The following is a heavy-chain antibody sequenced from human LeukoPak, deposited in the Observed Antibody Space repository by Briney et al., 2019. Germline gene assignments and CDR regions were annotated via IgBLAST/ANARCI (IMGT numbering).Heavy chain of an antibody. J-gene: IGHJ4*02. D-gene: IGHD2-2*02. CDR1: GYTLTELS. Sequence: ASVKVSCKVSGYTLTELSMHWVRQAPGKGLEWMGGFDPEDGETVYAQKFQGRVTMTEDTSTDTASMDLRSLRSEDTAVYYCATRAAGYTYYFDYRGQGTLVTVSS. CDR3: ATRAAGYTYYFDY. V-gene: IGHV1-24*01. CDR2: FDPEDGET.